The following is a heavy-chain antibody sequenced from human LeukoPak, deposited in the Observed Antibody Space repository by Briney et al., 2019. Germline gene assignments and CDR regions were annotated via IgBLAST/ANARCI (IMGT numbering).Heavy chain of an antibody. CDR2: IYYSGST. V-gene: IGHV4-31*03. CDR1: GGSIRSGGYY. Sequence: PSETLSLTCTVSGGSIRSGGYYWSWIRQHPGKGLEWIGYIYYSGSTYYNPSLKSRVTISIDTSKNQFSLKLSSVTAADTAVYYCARGRSYGFDFDSWGPGTLVIVSS. D-gene: IGHD5-18*01. J-gene: IGHJ4*02. CDR3: ARGRSYGFDFDS.